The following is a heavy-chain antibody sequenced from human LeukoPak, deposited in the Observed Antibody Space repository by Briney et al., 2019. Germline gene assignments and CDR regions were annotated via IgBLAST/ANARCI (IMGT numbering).Heavy chain of an antibody. CDR3: AKFRDKPDDVFDI. V-gene: IGHV3-30*02. CDR1: GFSFSTYG. CDR2: IPYDGSNK. J-gene: IGHJ3*02. Sequence: GGSLRLSCAASGFSFSTYGMHWVRQAPGKGLEWLAFIPYDGSNKYYADSVKGRFTISRDNSKNTLYLQMNSLRAEDTAVYHCAKFRDKPDDVFDIWGQGTIVTVSS. D-gene: IGHD1-14*01.